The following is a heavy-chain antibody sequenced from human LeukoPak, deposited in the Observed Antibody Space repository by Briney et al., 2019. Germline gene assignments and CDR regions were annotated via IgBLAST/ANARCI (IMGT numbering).Heavy chain of an antibody. Sequence: SETLSLTCAVYGGSFSGYYWSWIRQPPGEGLEWIGEINHSGSTNYNPSLKSRVTISVDTSKNQFSLKLSSVTAADTAVYYCARAVTRRYCSSTSCRRFDYWGQGPWSPSPQ. J-gene: IGHJ4*02. CDR1: GGSFSGYY. V-gene: IGHV4-34*01. CDR3: ARAVTRRYCSSTSCRRFDY. CDR2: INHSGST. D-gene: IGHD2-2*01.